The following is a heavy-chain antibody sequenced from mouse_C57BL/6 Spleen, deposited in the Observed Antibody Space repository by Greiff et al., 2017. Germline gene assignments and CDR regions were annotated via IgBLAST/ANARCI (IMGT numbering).Heavy chain of an antibody. V-gene: IGHV1-80*01. J-gene: IGHJ2*01. Sequence: VKLQESGAELVKPGASVKISCKASGYAFSSYWMNWVKQRPGKGLEWIGQIYPGDGDTNYNGKFKGKATLTADKSSSTAYMQLSSLTSEDSAVYFCARSSWDDFDYWGQGTTLTVSS. CDR2: IYPGDGDT. D-gene: IGHD4-1*01. CDR1: GYAFSSYW. CDR3: ARSSWDDFDY.